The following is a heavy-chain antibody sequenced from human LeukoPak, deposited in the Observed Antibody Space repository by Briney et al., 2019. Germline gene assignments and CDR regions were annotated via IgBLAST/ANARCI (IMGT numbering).Heavy chain of an antibody. D-gene: IGHD1-14*01. CDR3: ARDGFTTSPAFDI. CDR1: GFTVSTYG. J-gene: IGHJ3*02. Sequence: PGRSLRLSCAASGFTVSTYGMHWIRQAPGRGLEWVAFFWYDGTDAFYGDSVKGRFTITRDNSQNTLYLQMNSLRVEDTAVYYCARDGFTTSPAFDIWGQGTTVTVSP. CDR2: FWYDGTDA. V-gene: IGHV3-33*01.